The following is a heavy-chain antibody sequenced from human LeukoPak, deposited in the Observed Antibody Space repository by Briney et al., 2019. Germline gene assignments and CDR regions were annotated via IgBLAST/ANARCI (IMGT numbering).Heavy chain of an antibody. CDR3: ARDYVWGSYRYSWFDP. CDR2: IFHSGSV. V-gene: IGHV4-38-2*02. J-gene: IGHJ5*02. D-gene: IGHD3-16*02. Sequence: SETLSLTCIVSGYSISSDYFWGLVRQPPGKGLEWIGSIFHSGSVYYNPSLKSRVTISVDPSKNRFSLKLSSVTAADTAVYYCARDYVWGSYRYSWFDPWGQGTLVTVSS. CDR1: GYSISSDYF.